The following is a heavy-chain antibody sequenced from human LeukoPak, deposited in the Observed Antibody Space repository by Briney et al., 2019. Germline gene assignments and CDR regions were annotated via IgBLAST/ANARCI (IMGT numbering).Heavy chain of an antibody. CDR3: ARAPDYYYDSSGPHFDY. Sequence: ASVKVSCKASGGTFSNYDISWVRQAPGQGLEWTGWISAYNGNTNYAQKLQGRVTMTTDTSTSTAYMELRSLRSDDTAVYYCARAPDYYYDSSGPHFDYWGQGTLVTVSS. CDR2: ISAYNGNT. V-gene: IGHV1-18*01. D-gene: IGHD3-22*01. CDR1: GGTFSNYD. J-gene: IGHJ4*02.